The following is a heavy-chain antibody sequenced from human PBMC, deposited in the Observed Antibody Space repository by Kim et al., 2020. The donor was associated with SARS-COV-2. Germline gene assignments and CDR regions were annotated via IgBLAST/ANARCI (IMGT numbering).Heavy chain of an antibody. J-gene: IGHJ6*03. CDR3: ARALRYFDWLLSHYYYYYMDV. CDR1: GYTFTSYD. V-gene: IGHV1-8*01. D-gene: IGHD3-9*01. CDR2: MNPNSGNT. Sequence: VKVSCKASGYTFTSYDINWVRQATGQGLEWMGWMNPNSGNTGYAQKFQGRVTMTRNTSISTAYMELSSLRSEDTAVYYCARALRYFDWLLSHYYYYYMDVWGKGTTVPVSS.